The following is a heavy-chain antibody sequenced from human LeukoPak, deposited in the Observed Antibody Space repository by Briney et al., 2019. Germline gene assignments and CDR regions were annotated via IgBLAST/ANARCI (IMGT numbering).Heavy chain of an antibody. CDR1: GFTLRQYD. CDR2: ISGSGDIT. J-gene: IGHJ4*02. V-gene: IGHV3-23*01. Sequence: GGPLRLSCAASGFTLRQYDLSWVRQAPGKGLEWVSGISGSGDITNYADSVKGRFSISRDNSKNTLYLQMNSLRAEDTAVYYCAKDRYDYGDPYHDYWGQGTLVTVSS. D-gene: IGHD4-17*01. CDR3: AKDRYDYGDPYHDY.